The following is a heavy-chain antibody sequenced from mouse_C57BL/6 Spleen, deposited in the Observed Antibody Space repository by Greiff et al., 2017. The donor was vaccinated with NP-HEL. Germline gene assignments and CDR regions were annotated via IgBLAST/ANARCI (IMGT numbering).Heavy chain of an antibody. J-gene: IGHJ1*03. Sequence: VQLQQSGTVLARPGASVKMSCKTSGYTFTSYWMHWVKQRPGQGLEWIGAIYPGNSDTSYNQKFKGKVKLTAVTSASTAYMELSSLTNEDSAVYYCTRNTIRYFDVWGTGTTVTVSS. CDR3: TRNTIRYFDV. CDR2: IYPGNSDT. V-gene: IGHV1-5*01. D-gene: IGHD2-12*01. CDR1: GYTFTSYW.